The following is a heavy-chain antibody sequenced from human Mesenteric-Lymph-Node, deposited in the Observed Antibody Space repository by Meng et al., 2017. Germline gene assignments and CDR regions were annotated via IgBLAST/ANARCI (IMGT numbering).Heavy chain of an antibody. CDR1: GFTFSSYS. D-gene: IGHD3-10*01. Sequence: GGSLRLSCAASGFTFSSYSMNWVRQAPGKGLEWVSSISSSSSYIYYADSVKGRFTISRDNAKNSLYLQMNSLRAEDTAVYYCAKDPITVVRGVIFGAFDIWGQGTMVTVSS. CDR3: AKDPITVVRGVIFGAFDI. CDR2: ISSSSSYI. J-gene: IGHJ3*02. V-gene: IGHV3-21*01.